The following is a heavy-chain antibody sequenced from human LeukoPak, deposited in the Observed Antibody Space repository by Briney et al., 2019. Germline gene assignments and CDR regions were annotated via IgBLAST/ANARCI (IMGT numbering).Heavy chain of an antibody. Sequence: GGSLRLSCAASGFTFDDYAMHWVRQAPGKGLEWVSGISWNSGSIGYADSVKGRFTISRDNAKNSLYLQMNSLRAEDTALYYCAKETGTTGAFDIWGQGTMVTVSS. V-gene: IGHV3-9*01. CDR1: GFTFDDYA. CDR3: AKETGTTGAFDI. D-gene: IGHD1-7*01. J-gene: IGHJ3*02. CDR2: ISWNSGSI.